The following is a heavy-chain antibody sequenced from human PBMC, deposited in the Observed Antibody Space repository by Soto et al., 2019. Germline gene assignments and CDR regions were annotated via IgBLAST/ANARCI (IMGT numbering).Heavy chain of an antibody. CDR2: IYHSGST. Sequence: QVQLQESGPGLVKPSQTLSLTCTVSGGSITSGGYFWSWIRQHPGKGLEWIGYIYHSGSTYHNPSLKGRVTISVDTSKNQFSLKLSSVTAADTAVYYCARDRYCSSISCYFRFDPWGQGTLVTVSS. CDR1: GGSITSGGYF. V-gene: IGHV4-31*03. D-gene: IGHD2-2*01. CDR3: ARDRYCSSISCYFRFDP. J-gene: IGHJ5*02.